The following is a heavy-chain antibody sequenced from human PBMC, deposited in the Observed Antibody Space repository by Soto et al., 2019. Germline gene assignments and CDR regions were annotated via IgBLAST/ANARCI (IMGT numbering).Heavy chain of an antibody. Sequence: SETLSLTCTVSGGSISSGGYYWSWIRQHPGKGLEWIGYIYYSGSTYYSPFLKSRVTISVDTSKNQFSLKLSSVTAADTAVYYCARGDCSGGSCYYEESSFDYWGQGTLVTVSS. CDR1: GGSISSGGYY. D-gene: IGHD2-15*01. CDR3: ARGDCSGGSCYYEESSFDY. V-gene: IGHV4-31*03. J-gene: IGHJ4*02. CDR2: IYYSGST.